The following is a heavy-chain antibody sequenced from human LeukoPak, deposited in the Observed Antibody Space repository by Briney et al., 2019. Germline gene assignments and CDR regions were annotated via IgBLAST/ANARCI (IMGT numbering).Heavy chain of an antibody. CDR3: ARVRITIFGVVITPNYYYYGMDV. CDR1: GGSFSGYY. Sequence: SETLSLTCAVYGGSFSGYYWSWIRQPPGKGLEWIGEINHSGSTNYNPSPKSRVTISVDTSKNQFSLKLSSVTAADTAVYYCARVRITIFGVVITPNYYYYGMDVWGQGTTVTVSS. J-gene: IGHJ6*02. V-gene: IGHV4-34*01. D-gene: IGHD3-3*01. CDR2: INHSGST.